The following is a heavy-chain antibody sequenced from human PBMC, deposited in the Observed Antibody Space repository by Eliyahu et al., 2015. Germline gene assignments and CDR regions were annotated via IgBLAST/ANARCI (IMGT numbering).Heavy chain of an antibody. CDR1: GYTFTSYG. V-gene: IGHV1-18*01. CDR3: ATEMGGLFDN. Sequence: QVQLVQSGAEVKKTGASVKVSCKASGYTFTSYGISWVRQAPGQGLEWMGWIITYNANTSYVQKLQGRVTMTTDTSTSTAYMELRSLRSDDTAVYYCATEMGGLFDNWGQGTLVTVSS. D-gene: IGHD6-25*01. CDR2: IITYNANT. J-gene: IGHJ4*02.